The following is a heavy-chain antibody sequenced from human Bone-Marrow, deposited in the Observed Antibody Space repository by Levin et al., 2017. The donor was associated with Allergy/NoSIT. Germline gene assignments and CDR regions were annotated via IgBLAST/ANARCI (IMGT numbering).Heavy chain of an antibody. CDR1: GFTFSSYA. D-gene: IGHD5-18*01. CDR2: ISYDGSNK. CDR3: ATFRGYSYGPFDY. Sequence: GESLKISCAASGFTFSSYAMHWVRQAPGKGLEWVAVISYDGSNKYYADSVKGRFTISRDNSKNTLYLQMNSLRAEDTAVYYCATFRGYSYGPFDYWGQGTLVTVSS. V-gene: IGHV3-30-3*01. J-gene: IGHJ4*02.